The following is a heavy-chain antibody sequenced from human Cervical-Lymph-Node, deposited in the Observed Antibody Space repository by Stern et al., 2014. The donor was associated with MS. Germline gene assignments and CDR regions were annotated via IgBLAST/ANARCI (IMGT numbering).Heavy chain of an antibody. CDR2: IYTSGST. Sequence: QVQLQESGPGLVKPSQTLSLTCTVSGGSISSGSYYWSWIRQPAGKGLEWIGRIYTSGSTNYNPSLKSRVTLSVDPSKNQFSLKLSSVTAADTAVYYCARTADIAVAPHFDYWGQGTLVTVSS. V-gene: IGHV4-61*02. CDR3: ARTADIAVAPHFDY. J-gene: IGHJ4*02. CDR1: GGSISSGSYY. D-gene: IGHD6-19*01.